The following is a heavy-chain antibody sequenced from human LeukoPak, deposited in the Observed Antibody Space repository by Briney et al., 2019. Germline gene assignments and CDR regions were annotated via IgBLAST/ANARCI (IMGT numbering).Heavy chain of an antibody. Sequence: GRSLRLSCAASGFTFSNYAMHWVRQAPGKGLEWVAVISNDGSNKYYADSVKGRFTISRDNSKNTLYLQMNSLRAEYTAVYYCARELGYCSSTSCPKYYYGMDVWGQGTTVTVPS. CDR3: ARELGYCSSTSCPKYYYGMDV. V-gene: IGHV3-30-3*01. CDR1: GFTFSNYA. CDR2: ISNDGSNK. D-gene: IGHD2-2*01. J-gene: IGHJ6*02.